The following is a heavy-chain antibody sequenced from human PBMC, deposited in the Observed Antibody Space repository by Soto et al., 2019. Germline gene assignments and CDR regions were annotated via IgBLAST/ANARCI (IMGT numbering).Heavy chain of an antibody. CDR3: AREGVVVVPVGFDP. V-gene: IGHV1-46*03. CDR1: RLTFACNY. J-gene: IGHJ5*02. CDR2: INPSGGST. Sequence: GAPVEASFEETRLTFACNYMHSVRQDPGQGLEWMGIINPSGGSTSYAQKFQGRVTMTRDTSTSTVYMELSSLRSEDTAVYYCAREGVVVVPVGFDPWGQGTLVTVSS. D-gene: IGHD2-15*01.